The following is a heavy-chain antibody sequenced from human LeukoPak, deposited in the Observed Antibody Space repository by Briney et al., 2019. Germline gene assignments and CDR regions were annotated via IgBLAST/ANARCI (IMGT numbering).Heavy chain of an antibody. V-gene: IGHV1-69*13. CDR3: ARDLDRYGSGSYYKRGLSDY. D-gene: IGHD3-10*01. CDR2: IIPIFGTA. CDR1: GGTFSSYA. J-gene: IGHJ4*02. Sequence: ASVKVSCKASGGTFSSYAISWVRQAPGQGLEWMGGIIPIFGTANYAQKFQGRVTITADESTSTAYMELSSLRSEDTAVHYCARDLDRYGSGSYYKRGLSDYWGQGTLVTVSS.